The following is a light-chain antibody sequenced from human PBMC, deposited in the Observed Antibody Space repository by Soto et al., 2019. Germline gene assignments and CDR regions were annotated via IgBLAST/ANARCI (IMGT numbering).Light chain of an antibody. CDR1: HSLNTD. J-gene: IGKJ5*01. CDR2: GAS. V-gene: IGKV3-15*01. Sequence: ILMTQSPASLSLSPGETATLYCRASHSLNTDLAWYQQKPGQAPRLLLYGASTRATGVPPRFSGGGSGTEFTLTISSLQSEDSAIYYCQQYKSWPPITFGQGTLLEIK. CDR3: QQYKSWPPIT.